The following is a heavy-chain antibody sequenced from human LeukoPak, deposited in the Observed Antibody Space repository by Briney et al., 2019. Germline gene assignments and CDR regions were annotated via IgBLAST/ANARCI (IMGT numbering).Heavy chain of an antibody. J-gene: IGHJ4*02. CDR2: ISAYNGNT. CDR3: ARDRTDRLGSRYYHSPPIDY. Sequence: GASVKVSCKASGYTFTSYGISWVRQAPGQGLEWMGWISAYNGNTNYAQKLQGRVTMTTDTSTSTAYMELRSLRSDDTAVYYCARDRTDRLGSRYYHSPPIDYWGQGTLVTVSS. V-gene: IGHV1-18*01. CDR1: GYTFTSYG. D-gene: IGHD3-22*01.